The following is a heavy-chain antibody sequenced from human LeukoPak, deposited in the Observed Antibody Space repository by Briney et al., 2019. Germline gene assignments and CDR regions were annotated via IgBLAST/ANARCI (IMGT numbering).Heavy chain of an antibody. V-gene: IGHV4-39*01. D-gene: IGHD3-16*02. Sequence: PSETLSLTCTVSGGSISSSSYYWGWIRQPPGKGLEWIGSFYYSGSTYYNPSLKSRVTISADTSKNQFSLKLSSVTAADTAGYYCARRGGSYRYFDYWGREPWSPSPQ. CDR2: FYYSGST. CDR3: ARRGGSYRYFDY. J-gene: IGHJ4*02. CDR1: GGSISSSSYY.